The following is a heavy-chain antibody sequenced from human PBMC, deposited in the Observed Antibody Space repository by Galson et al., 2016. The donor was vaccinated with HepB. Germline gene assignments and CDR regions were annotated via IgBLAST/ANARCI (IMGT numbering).Heavy chain of an antibody. Sequence: TLSLTCAVSGGSITSGGYSWSWIRQPPGKGLEWIGYIFHSGSTYYSPSLKSRVTISGDRSKNQFSLKLISVTAADTAVYYCARGGAHDFWSGYYPPDYRGRNVWGQGTTVAVYS. CDR3: ARGGAHDFWSGYYPPDYRGRNV. J-gene: IGHJ6*02. D-gene: IGHD3-3*01. CDR1: GGSITSGGYS. CDR2: IFHSGST. V-gene: IGHV4-30-2*01.